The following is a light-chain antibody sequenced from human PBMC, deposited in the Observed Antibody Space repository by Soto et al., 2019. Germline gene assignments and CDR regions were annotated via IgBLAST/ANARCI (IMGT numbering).Light chain of an antibody. Sequence: QSALTQPASVSGSPGQSITISCTGTSSDVGGYNYVSWYQQHPGKPPKLMIYEVSNRPSGVSNRFSGSKSGNTASLTISGRQADDEADYYCSSYTSSSTYVFGTGTKVTVL. J-gene: IGLJ1*01. CDR2: EVS. CDR1: SSDVGGYNY. CDR3: SSYTSSSTYV. V-gene: IGLV2-14*01.